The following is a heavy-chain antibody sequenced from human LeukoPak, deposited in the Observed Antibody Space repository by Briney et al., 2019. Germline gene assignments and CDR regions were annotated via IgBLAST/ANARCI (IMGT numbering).Heavy chain of an antibody. CDR3: AKGYQRAEPTY. D-gene: IGHD2-2*01. V-gene: IGHV3-23*01. CDR2: ISGSGGST. J-gene: IGHJ4*02. CDR1: GFTFSSYA. Sequence: GGSLRLSCAASGFTFSSYAMSRVRQAPGKGLEWVSAISGSGGSTYYADSVKGRFTISRDNSKNTLYLQMNSLRAEDTAVCYCAKGYQRAEPTYWGQGTLVTVSS.